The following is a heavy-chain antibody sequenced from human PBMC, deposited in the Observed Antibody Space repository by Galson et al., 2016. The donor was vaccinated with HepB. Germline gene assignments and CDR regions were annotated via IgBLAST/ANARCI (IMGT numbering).Heavy chain of an antibody. J-gene: IGHJ4*02. CDR1: GYTFTMYG. CDR3: ARVWSDWPDDH. Sequence: SVKVSCKASGYTFTMYGISWVRQAPGLGLEWMGWVNGYDGHTKYAQKFQDRVTMTTDTSTNTAYMELRSLRSDDTAVYYCARVWSDWPDDHWGQGTLVTVSS. D-gene: IGHD2-21*02. CDR2: VNGYDGHT. V-gene: IGHV1-18*01.